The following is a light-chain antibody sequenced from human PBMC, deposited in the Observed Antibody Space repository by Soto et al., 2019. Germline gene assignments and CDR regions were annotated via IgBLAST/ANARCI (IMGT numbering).Light chain of an antibody. Sequence: QSALTQPASVSGSPGQSITISCTGSSSAFGTFRLVSWYQHHPGKVPKLIIYDDNKRPSGIPDRFSGSKSGTSATLGITGFQTGDEADYYCGSWDSSLSADVFGTGTKLTVL. J-gene: IGLJ1*01. CDR1: SSAFGTFRL. CDR2: DDN. V-gene: IGLV1-51*01. CDR3: GSWDSSLSADV.